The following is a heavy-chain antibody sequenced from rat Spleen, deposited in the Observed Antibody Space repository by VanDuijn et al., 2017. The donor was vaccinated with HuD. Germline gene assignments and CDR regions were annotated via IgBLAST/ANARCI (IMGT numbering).Heavy chain of an antibody. V-gene: IGHV5-7*01. J-gene: IGHJ2*01. CDR2: ISYDGSST. CDR1: GFTFSDYY. Sequence: EVQLMESGGGLVQPGRSLKLSCAASGFTFSDYYMAWVRQAPTKGLEWVATISYDGSSTYYRDSVKGRFTISRDNVKSTLYLQMDSLRSEDTATYYCARDDPYYGGYSPFDYWGQGVMVTVSS. CDR3: ARDDPYYGGYSPFDY. D-gene: IGHD1-11*01.